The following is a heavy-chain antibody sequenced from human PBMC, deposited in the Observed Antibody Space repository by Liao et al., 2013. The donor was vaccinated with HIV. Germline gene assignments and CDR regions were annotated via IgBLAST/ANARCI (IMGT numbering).Heavy chain of an antibody. Sequence: QVHLQESGPGLVKPSETLSLRCTVSGASISSYYWSWIRQPAGKGLEWIGRISGSGSTSYNPSLRSRVTMSVDTSKNLFSLKLNSVTAADTAVYYCAREDYFGSGSYNLDYWGQGTLVTVSS. CDR1: GASISSYY. J-gene: IGHJ4*02. D-gene: IGHD3-10*01. V-gene: IGHV4-4*07. CDR3: AREDYFGSGSYNLDY. CDR2: ISGSGST.